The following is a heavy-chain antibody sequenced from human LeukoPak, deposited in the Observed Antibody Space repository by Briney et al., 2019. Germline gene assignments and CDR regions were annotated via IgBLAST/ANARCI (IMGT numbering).Heavy chain of an antibody. CDR3: ARHKEDFHDSSGPNFWYFDL. Sequence: SETLSLNCTVSGDSIKSDSYYWGWIRQPPGKGLEWIGTTYYSGSTYYNPSLKSRVTISVDTSKNQFSVKLSSVTAADTALYYCARHKEDFHDSSGPNFWYFDLWGRGTLLTVSS. CDR2: TYYSGST. D-gene: IGHD3-22*01. V-gene: IGHV4-39*01. J-gene: IGHJ2*01. CDR1: GDSIKSDSYY.